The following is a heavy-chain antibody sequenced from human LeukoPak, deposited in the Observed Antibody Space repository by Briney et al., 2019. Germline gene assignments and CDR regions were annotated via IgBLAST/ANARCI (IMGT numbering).Heavy chain of an antibody. V-gene: IGHV1-18*01. J-gene: IGHJ3*02. D-gene: IGHD3-3*01. Sequence: ASVKVSCKASGYTFTSYDISWVRQAPGQGLEWMGWISAYNGNTNYAQKLQGRVTMTTDTSTSTAYMELRSLRSDDTAVYYCARGRNYDFWGGSPSDAFDIWGQGTMVTVSS. CDR3: ARGRNYDFWGGSPSDAFDI. CDR1: GYTFTSYD. CDR2: ISAYNGNT.